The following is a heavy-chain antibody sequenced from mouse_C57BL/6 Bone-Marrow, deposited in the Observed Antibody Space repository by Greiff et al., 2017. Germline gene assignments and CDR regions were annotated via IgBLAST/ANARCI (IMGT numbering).Heavy chain of an antibody. Sequence: EVQVVEPGAELVRPGASVKLSCTASGFNINDDYMHWVKQRPEQGLEWIGWIDPENGDTEYASKFQGKATLTEDTSANTAYLQLSCLPSEDAAVYCYTTFYYDNYWFAYWGQGTLVTVSA. CDR2: IDPENGDT. CDR1: GFNINDDY. V-gene: IGHV14-4*01. CDR3: TTFYYDNYWFAY. D-gene: IGHD2-1*01. J-gene: IGHJ3*01.